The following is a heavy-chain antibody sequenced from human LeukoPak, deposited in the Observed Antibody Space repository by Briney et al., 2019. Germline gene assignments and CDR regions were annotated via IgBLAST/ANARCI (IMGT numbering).Heavy chain of an antibody. Sequence: KPSETLSLTCSVSGDSIRRYFWSWIRLSPGKGLEWIGYVHHSGTSRYKPSLESRVTMSLDTSENQFSLKLTSVTAADTAVFYCAREPRDYGNTPGEHLVMDIWGQGTMVTVSS. J-gene: IGHJ3*02. CDR2: VHHSGTS. CDR3: AREPRDYGNTPGEHLVMDI. CDR1: GDSIRRYF. V-gene: IGHV4-59*12. D-gene: IGHD4-11*01.